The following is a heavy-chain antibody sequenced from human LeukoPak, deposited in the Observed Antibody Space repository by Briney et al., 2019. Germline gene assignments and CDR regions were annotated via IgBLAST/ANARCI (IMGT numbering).Heavy chain of an antibody. CDR2: ISAYNGNT. V-gene: IGHV1-18*01. J-gene: IGHJ6*02. Sequence: ASVKVSCKASGYTFTSYGISWVRQAPGQGLEWMGWISAYNGNTNYAQKLQGRVTMTTDTSTSTAYMELRSLRSDDTAVYYCAGHSSGVTIHYYYYGMDVWGQGTTVTVSS. CDR3: AGHSSGVTIHYYYYGMDV. CDR1: GYTFTSYG. D-gene: IGHD3-22*01.